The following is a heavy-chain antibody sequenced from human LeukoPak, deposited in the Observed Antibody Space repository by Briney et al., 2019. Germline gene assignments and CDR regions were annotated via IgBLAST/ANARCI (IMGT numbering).Heavy chain of an antibody. V-gene: IGHV4-4*07. CDR1: GDSISSYY. CDR3: ARTTYYYDSSGYYPSGIYIDY. D-gene: IGHD3-22*01. Sequence: PSETLSLTCAVSGDSISSYYWSWIRQPAGKGLEWIGRVYTSGSTNYNPSLKSRVTMSVDTSKNQFSLKLSSVTAADTAVYYCARTTYYYDSSGYYPSGIYIDYWGQGTLVTVSS. J-gene: IGHJ4*02. CDR2: VYTSGST.